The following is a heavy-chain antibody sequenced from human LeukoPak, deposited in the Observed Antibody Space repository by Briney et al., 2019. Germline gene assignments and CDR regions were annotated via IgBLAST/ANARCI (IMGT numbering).Heavy chain of an antibody. CDR1: GFTFSSYA. J-gene: IGHJ4*02. CDR3: ARDLFDY. V-gene: IGHV3-30-3*01. CDR2: ISYDGSNK. Sequence: GGSLRLSCAASGFTFSSYAMHWVRQAPGKGLEWVAVISYDGSNKYYADSVKGRFTISRDNSKNTLYLQMNSLRAEDTAVYYCARDLFDYWGQGTLVTFSS.